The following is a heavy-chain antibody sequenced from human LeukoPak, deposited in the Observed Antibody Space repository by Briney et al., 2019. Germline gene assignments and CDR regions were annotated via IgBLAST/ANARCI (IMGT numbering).Heavy chain of an antibody. CDR3: ARADYYDSSGQPMAAFDI. CDR1: GGSISSYY. D-gene: IGHD3-22*01. Sequence: SETLSLTCTVSGGSISSYYWSWIRQPPGKGLEWIGYIYYSGSTNYNPSLKSRVTISVDTSKNQFSLKLSSVTAADTAVYYCARADYYDSSGQPMAAFDIWGQGTMVTVSS. J-gene: IGHJ3*02. V-gene: IGHV4-59*01. CDR2: IYYSGST.